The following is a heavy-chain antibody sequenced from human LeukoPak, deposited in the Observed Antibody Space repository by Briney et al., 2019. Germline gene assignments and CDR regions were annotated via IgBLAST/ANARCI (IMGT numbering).Heavy chain of an antibody. CDR1: GGTFSSYA. V-gene: IGHV1-69*05. J-gene: IGHJ4*02. D-gene: IGHD2-2*01. CDR3: ARRYCSSTSCYADSGYEYLDY. Sequence: SVKVSCKASGGTFSSYAISWVRQAPGQGLEWMGGIIPIFGTANYAQKFQGRVTITTDESTSTAYMELSSLRSEDTAVYYCARRYCSSTSCYADSGYEYLDYWGQGTLVTVSS. CDR2: IIPIFGTA.